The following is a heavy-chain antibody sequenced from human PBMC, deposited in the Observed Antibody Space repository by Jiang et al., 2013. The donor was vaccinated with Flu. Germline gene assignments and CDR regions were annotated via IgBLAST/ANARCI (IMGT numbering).Heavy chain of an antibody. CDR2: IIPILGIA. Sequence: SGAEVKKPGSSVKVSCKASGGTFSSYAISWVRQAPGQGLEWMGRIIPILGIANYAQKFQGRVTITADKSTSTAYMELSSLRSEDTAVYYCARDVDILTGYYRGYYFDYWGQGTLVTVSS. CDR1: GGTFSSYA. J-gene: IGHJ4*02. V-gene: IGHV1-69*04. CDR3: ARDVDILTGYYRGYYFDY. D-gene: IGHD3-9*01.